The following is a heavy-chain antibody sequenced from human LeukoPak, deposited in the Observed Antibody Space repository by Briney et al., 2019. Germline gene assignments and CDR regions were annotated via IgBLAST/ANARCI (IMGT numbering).Heavy chain of an antibody. V-gene: IGHV1-2*02. CDR3: ARLSKYYYDSSGYSDY. CDR2: INPNSGGT. J-gene: IGHJ4*02. D-gene: IGHD3-22*01. Sequence: ASVKVSCKASGYTFTGYYMHWVRQAPGQGLEWMGWINPNSGGTNYAQKFQGRVTMTRDTSISTAYMELSRLRSDDTAVCYCARLSKYYYDSSGYSDYWGQGTLVTVSS. CDR1: GYTFTGYY.